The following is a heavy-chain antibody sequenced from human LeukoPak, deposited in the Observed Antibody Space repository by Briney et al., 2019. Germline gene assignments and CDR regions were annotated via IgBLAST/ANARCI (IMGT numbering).Heavy chain of an antibody. CDR3: ARHWAYCSGGTCYSFDD. J-gene: IGHJ4*02. V-gene: IGHV4-39*01. D-gene: IGHD2-15*01. CDR2: IYYSGST. CDR1: GGXISSSSHY. Sequence: SETLSLTCIVSGGXISSSSHYWGWIRQPPGKGLEWIGSIYYSGSTYYSPSLKSRVTISVDTSKNQFSLKLRSVTAADTAVYHCARHWAYCSGGTCYSFDDWGQGTLVTVSS.